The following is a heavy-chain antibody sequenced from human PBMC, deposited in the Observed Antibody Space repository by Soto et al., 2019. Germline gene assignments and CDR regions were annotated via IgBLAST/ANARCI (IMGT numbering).Heavy chain of an antibody. J-gene: IGHJ5*02. CDR1: GGSFSGYY. Sequence: QVQLQQWGAGLLKPSETLSLTCAVYGGSFSGYYWSWIRQPPGKGLEWIGEINHSGSTNYNPSLKSRGTSSVDTSKNQFSLMLSSVTSADTAVYYCARGLGGYYYDWFDPWGQGTLVTVSS. V-gene: IGHV4-34*01. D-gene: IGHD3-22*01. CDR3: ARGLGGYYYDWFDP. CDR2: INHSGST.